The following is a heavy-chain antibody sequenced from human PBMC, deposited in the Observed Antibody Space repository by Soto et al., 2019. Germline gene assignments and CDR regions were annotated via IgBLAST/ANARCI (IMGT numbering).Heavy chain of an antibody. J-gene: IGHJ4*02. CDR2: IIPIFGTA. V-gene: IGHV1-69*05. Sequence: GASVKASCKASGGTFSNYAISWVRQAPGQGLEWMGGIIPIFGTANYAQKFQGRVTITRDTSASTAYMELSSLRSEDTAVYYCARGHPALYYGSGSYYDYWGQGTLVTVSS. CDR1: GGTFSNYA. D-gene: IGHD3-10*01. CDR3: ARGHPALYYGSGSYYDY.